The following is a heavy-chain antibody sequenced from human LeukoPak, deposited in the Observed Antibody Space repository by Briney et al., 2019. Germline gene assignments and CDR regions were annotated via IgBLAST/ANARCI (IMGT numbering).Heavy chain of an antibody. CDR3: ARGSRRNLLYFFDL. J-gene: IGHJ4*02. CDR2: MNPNSGNT. CDR1: GYTFTSYD. Sequence: ASVKVSCKASGYTFTSYDINWVRQATGQGLEWMGWMNPNSGNTGYARKFQGRVTMTRNTSTSTTYMELSSLRSEDTAVYYCARGSRRNLLYFFDLWGQGTLVTVSS. V-gene: IGHV1-8*01. D-gene: IGHD1-14*01.